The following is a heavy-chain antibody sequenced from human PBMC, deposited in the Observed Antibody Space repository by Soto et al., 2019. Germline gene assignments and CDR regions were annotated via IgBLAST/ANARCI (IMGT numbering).Heavy chain of an antibody. CDR1: GFTFSSYW. J-gene: IGHJ6*03. Sequence: GGSLRLSCAASGFTFSSYWMSWVRQAPGKGLEWVANIKQDGSEKYYVDSVKGRFTISRDNAKNSLYLQMNSLRAEDTAVYYCARETVSPYYYYMDGWGKGTTVTVSS. D-gene: IGHD4-4*01. CDR3: ARETVSPYYYYMDG. V-gene: IGHV3-7*01. CDR2: IKQDGSEK.